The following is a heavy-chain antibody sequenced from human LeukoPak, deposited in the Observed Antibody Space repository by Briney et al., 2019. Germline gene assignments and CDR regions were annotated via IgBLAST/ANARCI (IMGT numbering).Heavy chain of an antibody. Sequence: GGSLRLSCAASGFTFSSYGMSWVRQAPGKGLEWVSAISGSGGSTYYADSVKGRFTISRDNSKNTLYLQMNSLRAEDTAVYYCAKVRVGWFGELWALPIFYFDYWGQGTLVTVSS. CDR2: ISGSGGST. CDR3: AKVRVGWFGELWALPIFYFDY. D-gene: IGHD3-10*01. J-gene: IGHJ4*02. CDR1: GFTFSSYG. V-gene: IGHV3-23*01.